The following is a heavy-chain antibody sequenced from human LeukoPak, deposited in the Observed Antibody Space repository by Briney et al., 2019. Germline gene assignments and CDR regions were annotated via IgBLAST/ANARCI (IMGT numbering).Heavy chain of an antibody. CDR3: ARGRFGSPKCYVDY. V-gene: IGHV4-39*01. J-gene: IGHJ4*02. CDR1: GGSISSSSFY. Sequence: PSETLSLTCTVSGGSISSSSFYWGWIRQPPGKGLQWIGSVYYSGSTYYNPSLESRVTISVDTSKNQFSLKLSSVTAADTAVYYCARGRFGSPKCYVDYWGQGTLVTVSS. D-gene: IGHD1-26*01. CDR2: VYYSGST.